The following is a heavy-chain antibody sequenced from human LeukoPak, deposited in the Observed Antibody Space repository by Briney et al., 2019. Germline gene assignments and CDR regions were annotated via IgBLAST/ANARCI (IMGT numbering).Heavy chain of an antibody. V-gene: IGHV3-7*01. Sequence: GGSLRLSCAASGFTFSSYWLSWVRQAPGKGLEWVASVEQDGSQKYYVDSVRGRFTISRDNAKNSVYLQTNSLRVEDTAVYYCARNSGSNPFDYWGQGTLVTVSS. D-gene: IGHD1-26*01. CDR3: ARNSGSNPFDY. CDR1: GFTFSSYW. J-gene: IGHJ4*02. CDR2: VEQDGSQK.